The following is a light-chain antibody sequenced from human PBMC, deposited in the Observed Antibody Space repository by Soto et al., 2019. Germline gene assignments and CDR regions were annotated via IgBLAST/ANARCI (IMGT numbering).Light chain of an antibody. CDR1: QSVSRN. CDR3: HQYNNWPPT. J-gene: IGKJ1*01. V-gene: IGKV3-15*01. CDR2: GAS. Sequence: EMVMTQSPVTLSVSPGERATLSCRASQSVSRNLAWYQQKPGQTPRLLIYGASTRVTGVPARFSGSGSGTEFTLTISRLQSEDFAVYYCHQYNNWPPTFGRGTKVEIK.